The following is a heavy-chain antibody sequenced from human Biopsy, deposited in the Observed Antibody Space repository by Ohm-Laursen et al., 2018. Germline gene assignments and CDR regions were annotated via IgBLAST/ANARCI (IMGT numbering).Heavy chain of an antibody. CDR3: ARDSGYDFWSGSDPIDV. D-gene: IGHD3-3*01. Sequence: ASDTAFCQISAHSFTAPCISCARQPRGEGLGSMGWTSTYNDDTNIAQKFQDRVTMTTDTSTRTAYMELRSHRSGDTAIYFCARDSGYDFWSGSDPIDVWGQGTLVTVS. CDR2: TSTYNDDT. J-gene: IGHJ3*01. CDR1: AHSFTAPC. V-gene: IGHV1-18*04.